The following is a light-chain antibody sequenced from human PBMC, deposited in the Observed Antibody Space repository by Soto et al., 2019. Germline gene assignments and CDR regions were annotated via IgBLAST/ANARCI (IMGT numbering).Light chain of an antibody. V-gene: IGLV2-14*03. CDR2: DVD. Sequence: QSALTQPTSVSGSPGQSITISCTGVSSDIGGYNHVSWYQQHPGKVPRLIIYDVDNRPLGVSNRFSGSQSGNMASLTISGLKAEDEADYYCYSYTARTTLSWVFGGGTKLTVL. CDR3: YSYTARTTLSWV. CDR1: SSDIGGYNH. J-gene: IGLJ3*02.